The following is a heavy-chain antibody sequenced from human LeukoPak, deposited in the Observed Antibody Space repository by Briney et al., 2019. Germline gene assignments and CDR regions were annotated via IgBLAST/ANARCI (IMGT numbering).Heavy chain of an antibody. V-gene: IGHV3-23*01. J-gene: IGHJ4*02. CDR2: ISPSGDIT. Sequence: GGSLRLSCAASGFTFSNHGMNWVRQAPGKGLEWVSGISPSGDITYYADSVKGRFTISRDNSKNTLYLQMNSLRAEDTAVYYCARDSFGSAKHWGQGTLVTVSS. CDR1: GFTFSNHG. D-gene: IGHD3-3*01. CDR3: ARDSFGSAKH.